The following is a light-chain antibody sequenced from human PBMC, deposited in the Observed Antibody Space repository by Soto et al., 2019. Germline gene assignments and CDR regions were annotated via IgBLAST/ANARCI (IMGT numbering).Light chain of an antibody. Sequence: ELVLTQSPGTLSLSPGDRATLSCRASQSVSSTYLAWYQQRPGQAPRLLIYSSSSRASGIPDRFSGSGSGTDFTLTINSLEPEDFAVYYCQHFGSSLRTFGQGTKVDIK. CDR1: QSVSSTY. CDR3: QHFGSSLRT. V-gene: IGKV3-20*01. J-gene: IGKJ1*01. CDR2: SSS.